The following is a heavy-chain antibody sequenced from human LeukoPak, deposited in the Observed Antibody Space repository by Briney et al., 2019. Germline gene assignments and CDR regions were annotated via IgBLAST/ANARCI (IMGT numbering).Heavy chain of an antibody. V-gene: IGHV3-23*01. J-gene: IGHJ4*02. CDR2: ISGSGGSA. CDR3: AKRYYDTSAYPD. CDR1: GFTFSSYA. D-gene: IGHD3-22*01. Sequence: PGGSLRLSCAASGFTFSSYAMSWVRQAPGKGLEWVSTISGSGGSAYYADSVKGRFTISRENTKNTLSLQLNSLRAEDTAVYYCAKRYYDTSAYPDWGQGTLVTVSS.